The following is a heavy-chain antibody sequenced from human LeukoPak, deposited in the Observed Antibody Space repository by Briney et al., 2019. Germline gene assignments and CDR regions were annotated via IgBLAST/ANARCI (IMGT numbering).Heavy chain of an antibody. Sequence: KPSETLSLTCTVSGGSISSSSYYWGWIRQPPGKGLEWIGSIYYSGSTYYNPPLKSRVTISVDTSKNQFSLKLSSVTAADTAVYYCARHSITFGGVIGRTFDYWGQGTLVTVSS. D-gene: IGHD3-16*02. CDR2: IYYSGST. V-gene: IGHV4-39*01. CDR1: GGSISSSSYY. CDR3: ARHSITFGGVIGRTFDY. J-gene: IGHJ4*02.